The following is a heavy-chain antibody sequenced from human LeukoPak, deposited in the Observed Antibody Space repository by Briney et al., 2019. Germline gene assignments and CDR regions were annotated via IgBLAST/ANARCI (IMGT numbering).Heavy chain of an antibody. Sequence: GGSLRLSCAASGLTFSSYWMHWVRQAPGKGLVWVSRINSDGSSTRYADSVKGRFTISRDNAKNTLYLQMNSLRAEDTALYYCARGSGSSMSSFDYWGQGTLVTASS. CDR1: GLTFSSYW. D-gene: IGHD2-15*01. CDR2: INSDGSST. V-gene: IGHV3-74*01. J-gene: IGHJ4*02. CDR3: ARGSGSSMSSFDY.